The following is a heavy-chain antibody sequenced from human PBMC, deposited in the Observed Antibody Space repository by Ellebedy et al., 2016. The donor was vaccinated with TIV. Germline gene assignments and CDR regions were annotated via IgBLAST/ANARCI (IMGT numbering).Heavy chain of an antibody. CDR2: IYYSGST. Sequence: SETLSLTXTVSGGSVSSGSYYWSWIRQPPGKGLEWIGYIYYSGSTNYNPSLKSRVTISVDTSKNQFSLKLSSVTAADTAVYYCARPPTYGDYGLYFQHWGQGTLVTVSS. CDR3: ARPPTYGDYGLYFQH. CDR1: GGSVSSGSYY. J-gene: IGHJ1*01. V-gene: IGHV4-61*01. D-gene: IGHD4-17*01.